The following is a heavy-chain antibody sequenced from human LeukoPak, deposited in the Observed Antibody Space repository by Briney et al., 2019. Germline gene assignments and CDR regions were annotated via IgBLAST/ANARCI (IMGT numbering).Heavy chain of an antibody. D-gene: IGHD5-12*01. CDR1: GGTFSSYA. Sequence: GASVKVSCKASGGTFSSYAISWVRQAPGQGLEWMGGIIPIFGTANYAQKFQGRVTITADESTSTAYMELSSLRSEDTAVYYCARAIVDIVATNNGPLDYWGQGTLVTVSS. CDR3: ARAIVDIVATNNGPLDY. CDR2: IIPIFGTA. J-gene: IGHJ4*02. V-gene: IGHV1-69*13.